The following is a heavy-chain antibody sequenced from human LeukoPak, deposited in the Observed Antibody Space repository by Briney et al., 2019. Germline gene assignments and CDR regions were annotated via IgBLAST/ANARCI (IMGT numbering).Heavy chain of an antibody. CDR3: ARDGGVVTVTTGDYFDY. D-gene: IGHD4-17*01. J-gene: IGHJ4*02. CDR2: ISSSSSYI. CDR1: EFNFSSYC. V-gene: IGHV3-21*01. Sequence: GGSLTLSCAASEFNFSSYCMNWVRPAPGKGLEWVSSISSSSSYIYYADSVKGRFTISRDNAKNSLYLQMNSLRAEDTAVYYCARDGGVVTVTTGDYFDYWGEGTLVTVSS.